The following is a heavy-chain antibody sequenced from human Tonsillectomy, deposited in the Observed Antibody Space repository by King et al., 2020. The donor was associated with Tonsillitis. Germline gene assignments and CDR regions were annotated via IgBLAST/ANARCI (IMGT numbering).Heavy chain of an antibody. CDR3: ARDPTKETPMWPYYYSMDV. D-gene: IGHD4-17*01. J-gene: IGHJ6*03. Sequence: VQLVESGGGLVQPGGSLRLSCAASGFTFSSYGLHWVRQAPGKGLEYVSAISSDGRRTYYANSVKGRFTISRDDSKNTLFLQMGSLRVEDMAVYYCARDPTKETPMWPYYYSMDVWGKGTKVTVSS. CDR2: ISSDGRRT. V-gene: IGHV3-64*01. CDR1: GFTFSSYG.